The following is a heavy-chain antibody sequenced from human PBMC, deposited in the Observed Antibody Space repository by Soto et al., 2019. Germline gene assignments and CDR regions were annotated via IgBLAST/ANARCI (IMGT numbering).Heavy chain of an antibody. V-gene: IGHV1-69*13. CDR2: IIPMFGTA. CDR1: GGTFSRYV. J-gene: IGHJ6*02. D-gene: IGHD4-17*01. Sequence: SVKVSCKACGGTFSRYVISWVRQAPGQGLEWMRGIIPMFGTANYAHEFQGRVTITADESTSTAYMELSSLRSEDTAVYYCARDTAPSDVWGQGTTVTVSS. CDR3: ARDTAPSDV.